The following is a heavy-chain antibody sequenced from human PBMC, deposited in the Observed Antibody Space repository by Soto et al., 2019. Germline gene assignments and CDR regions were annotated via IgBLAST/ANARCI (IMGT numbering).Heavy chain of an antibody. J-gene: IGHJ3*02. CDR2: ISSSSSYI. D-gene: IGHD1-1*01. Sequence: GGSLRLSCAASGFTFSSYSMNWVRQAPGKGLEWVSSISSSSSYIYYADSVKGRFTISRDNAKNSLYLQMNSPRAEDTAVYYCARGVTGTTEAFDIWGQGTMVTVSS. V-gene: IGHV3-21*01. CDR3: ARGVTGTTEAFDI. CDR1: GFTFSSYS.